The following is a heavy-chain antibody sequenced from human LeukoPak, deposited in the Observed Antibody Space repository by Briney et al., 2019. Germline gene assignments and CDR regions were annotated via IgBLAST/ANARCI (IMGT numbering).Heavy chain of an antibody. CDR2: ITTSSSYI. D-gene: IGHD3-9*01. CDR3: ARVGATDWYG. V-gene: IGHV3-21*01. Sequence: GGSLRLSCAASGFTFSRYSMNWVRQAPGKGLEWVSSITTSSSYIYYADSVKGRFTISRDNAKNSLYLQMNSLRAEDTAVYNCARVGATDWYGWGQGTLVTVSS. J-gene: IGHJ4*02. CDR1: GFTFSRYS.